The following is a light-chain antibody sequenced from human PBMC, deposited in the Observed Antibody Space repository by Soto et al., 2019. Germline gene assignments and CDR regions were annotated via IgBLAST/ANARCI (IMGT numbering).Light chain of an antibody. J-gene: IGKJ5*01. V-gene: IGKV1-33*01. CDR2: DAS. CDR3: QQYESLPLT. Sequence: DIQMTQSPSSLSASVGDRVTITCQASQDISKNLIWYQQKPGKAPKLLIYDASDLETGVPSRSSGSGSGTGFTFTISSLQPGDFATYYCQQYESLPLTFGQGTRLEIK. CDR1: QDISKN.